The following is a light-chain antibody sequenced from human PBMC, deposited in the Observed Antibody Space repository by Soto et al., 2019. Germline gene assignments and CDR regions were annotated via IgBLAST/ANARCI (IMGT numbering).Light chain of an antibody. CDR2: QDT. CDR1: KLGDKY. V-gene: IGLV3-1*01. J-gene: IGLJ2*01. Sequence: SYELTQPPSVSVSPGQTASITCSGDKLGDKYVCWYRQKPGQSPVLVIYQDTKRPSGIPERFSGSNSGNTATLTVSGTQAMDEADYYCQAWGSSTVVFGGGTKVTVL. CDR3: QAWGSSTVV.